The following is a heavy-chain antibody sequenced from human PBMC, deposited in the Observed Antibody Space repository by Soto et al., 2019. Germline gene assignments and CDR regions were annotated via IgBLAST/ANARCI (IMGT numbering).Heavy chain of an antibody. CDR3: AREGVVPAARTLYYYYYMDV. Sequence: ASVKVSCKASGYTFTSYGISWVRQAPGQGLEWMGWISAYNGNTNYAQKLQGRVTMTTDTSTSTAYMELRSLRSDDTAVYYCAREGVVPAARTLYYYYYMDVWGKGTTVTVSS. CDR1: GYTFTSYG. J-gene: IGHJ6*03. V-gene: IGHV1-18*01. CDR2: ISAYNGNT. D-gene: IGHD2-2*01.